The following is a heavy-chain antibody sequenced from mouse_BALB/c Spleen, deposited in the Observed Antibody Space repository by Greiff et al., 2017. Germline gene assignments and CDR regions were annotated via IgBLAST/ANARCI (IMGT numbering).Heavy chain of an antibody. CDR1: GYTFTSYW. V-gene: IGHV1S81*02. CDR2: INPSNGRT. D-gene: IGHD1-1*01. CDR3: AYYYYGSRGDAMDY. Sequence: QVQLQQSGAELVKPGASVKLSCKASGYTFTSYWMHWVKQRPGQGLEWIGEINPSNGRTNYNEKFKSKATLTVDKSSSTAYMQLSSLTSEDSAVYYCAYYYYGSRGDAMDYWGQGTSVTVSS. J-gene: IGHJ4*01.